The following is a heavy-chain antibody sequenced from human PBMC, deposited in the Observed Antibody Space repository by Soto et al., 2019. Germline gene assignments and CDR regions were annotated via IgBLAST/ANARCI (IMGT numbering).Heavy chain of an antibody. D-gene: IGHD6-13*01. V-gene: IGHV3-23*01. CDR1: GITFSNYA. Sequence: GGSLRLSCTASGITFSNYAMSWVRQAPRKGLEWVSSISTSGGRPYYADSVKGRFTISRDNSKNTLYLQMNSLRVEDTAVYYCVKDESINWYSGHFRHWGQGTLVTVSS. J-gene: IGHJ1*01. CDR3: VKDESINWYSGHFRH. CDR2: ISTSGGRP.